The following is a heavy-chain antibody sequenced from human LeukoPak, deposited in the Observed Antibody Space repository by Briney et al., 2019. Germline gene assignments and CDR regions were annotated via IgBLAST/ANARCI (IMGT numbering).Heavy chain of an antibody. CDR1: GGSISSYY. D-gene: IGHD2-2*01. CDR2: IYYSGST. V-gene: IGHV4-59*01. Sequence: PSETLSLTCTVSGGSISSYYWSWIRQPPGKGLEWIGYIYYSGSTNYNPSLKSRVTISVDTPKNQFSLKLTSVTAADTAVYYCARGSTGPFDYWGQGTLVTVSS. CDR3: ARGSTGPFDY. J-gene: IGHJ4*02.